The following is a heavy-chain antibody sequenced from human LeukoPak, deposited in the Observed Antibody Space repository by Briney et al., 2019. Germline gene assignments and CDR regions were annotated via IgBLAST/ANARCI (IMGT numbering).Heavy chain of an antibody. CDR1: GYTFTGYY. Sequence: ASVKVSCKASGYTFTGYYMHWVRQAPGQGLEWMGWINPNSGGTNYAQKFQGRVTMTRDTSISTAYMEQSRLRSDDTAVYYCARDPRIARDTTLVGVDPWGQGTLVTVSS. CDR3: ARDPRIARDTTLVGVDP. D-gene: IGHD6-13*01. V-gene: IGHV1-2*02. CDR2: INPNSGGT. J-gene: IGHJ5*02.